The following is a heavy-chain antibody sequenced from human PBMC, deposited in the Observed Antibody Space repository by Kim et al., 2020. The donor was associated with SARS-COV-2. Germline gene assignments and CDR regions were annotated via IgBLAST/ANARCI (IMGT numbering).Heavy chain of an antibody. J-gene: IGHJ3*02. CDR1: GFTFSSYA. Sequence: GGSLRLSCAASGFTFSSYAMSWVRQAPGKGLEWVSAISGSGGSTYYADSVKGRFTISRDNSKNTLYLQMNSLRAEDTAVYYCANRIMITFGGVIVFSGGVDAFDIWGQGTMVTVSS. D-gene: IGHD3-16*02. CDR3: ANRIMITFGGVIVFSGGVDAFDI. V-gene: IGHV3-23*01. CDR2: ISGSGGST.